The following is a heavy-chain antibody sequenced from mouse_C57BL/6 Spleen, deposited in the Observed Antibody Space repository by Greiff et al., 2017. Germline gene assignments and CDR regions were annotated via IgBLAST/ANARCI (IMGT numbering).Heavy chain of an antibody. CDR3: ARYYGSGYWFFDV. J-gene: IGHJ1*03. D-gene: IGHD1-1*01. V-gene: IGHV1-55*01. CDR1: GYTFTSYW. CDR2: IYPGSGNT. Sequence: QVQLQQPGAELVKPGASVKMSCKASGYTFTSYWITWVKQRPGQGLAWIGDIYPGSGNTNYNEKFKSKATLTVDTSSSTAYMQLSSLTSEDSAVYYCARYYGSGYWFFDVWGTGTTVTVSS.